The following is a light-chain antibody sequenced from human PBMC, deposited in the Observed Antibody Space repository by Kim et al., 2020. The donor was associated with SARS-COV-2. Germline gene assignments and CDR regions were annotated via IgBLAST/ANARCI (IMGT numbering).Light chain of an antibody. CDR1: NIESKY. Sequence: GETGRSTWRGNNIESKYGNWYQQKPGNAPVLVIYGDTNRPSGIPGRVSGSSSRNTATLTISRTQAGDEADYYCQLWDDGTKWVFGGGTRLTIL. CDR2: GDT. CDR3: QLWDDGTKWV. J-gene: IGLJ3*02. V-gene: IGLV3-9*01.